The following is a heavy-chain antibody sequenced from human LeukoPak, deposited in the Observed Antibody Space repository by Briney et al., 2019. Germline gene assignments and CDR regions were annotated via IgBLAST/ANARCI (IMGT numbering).Heavy chain of an antibody. CDR1: GGSISSGSYY. Sequence: SSETLSLTCTVSGGSISSGSYYWRWIRQPAGKGLEWIERIYTYTSVSTNYNPSLKNRVNISLDMSKDQLALKLSSVTAADTAVYYCARDLLTGYPGNWFDPWGQGTLVTVSS. J-gene: IGHJ5*02. D-gene: IGHD3-9*01. CDR2: TYTSVST. V-gene: IGHV4-61*02. CDR3: ARDLLTGYPGNWFDP.